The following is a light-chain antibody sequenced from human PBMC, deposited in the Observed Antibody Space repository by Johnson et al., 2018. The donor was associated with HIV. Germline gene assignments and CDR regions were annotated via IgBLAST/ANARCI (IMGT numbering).Light chain of an antibody. Sequence: QSVLTQPPSVSAAPGQKVTISCSGSNSNIGNNYVSWYQQLPGTAPKLLIYDNNKRPSGIPDRFSGSKSGTSATLGITGLQTRDEADYYCGTWNSSLSVLYVFGTGTTVTVL. V-gene: IGLV1-51*01. CDR2: DNN. CDR1: NSNIGNNY. J-gene: IGLJ1*01. CDR3: GTWNSSLSVLYV.